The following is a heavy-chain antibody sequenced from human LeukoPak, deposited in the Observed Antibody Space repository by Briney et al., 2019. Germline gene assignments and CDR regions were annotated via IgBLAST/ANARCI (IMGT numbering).Heavy chain of an antibody. CDR2: IVLGAGNT. CDR1: GFTFPNSA. D-gene: IGHD3-3*01. Sequence: SVKVSCKASGFTFPNSAMQWVRQARGQRLEWIGWIVLGAGNTVYSHKFHDRVTITRDISTNTAYMELDSLGSEDAAVYYCAAQRGASLHDFWSTRLFDPWGQGTLVTVSS. V-gene: IGHV1-58*02. J-gene: IGHJ5*02. CDR3: AAQRGASLHDFWSTRLFDP.